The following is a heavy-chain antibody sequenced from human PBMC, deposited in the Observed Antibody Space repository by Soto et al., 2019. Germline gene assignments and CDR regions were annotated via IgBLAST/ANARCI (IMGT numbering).Heavy chain of an antibody. Sequence: QVQLVQSGAEVKKPGASVKVSCKASGYTFTSYDINWVRQATGQGLEWMGWMNPNSGNTGYAQKFQGRVTMTRNTSISTAYMELSSLRSEDSAVYYCARGSKGSSWYAYWFDPWGQGTLVTVSS. D-gene: IGHD6-13*01. CDR3: ARGSKGSSWYAYWFDP. V-gene: IGHV1-8*01. CDR2: MNPNSGNT. J-gene: IGHJ5*02. CDR1: GYTFTSYD.